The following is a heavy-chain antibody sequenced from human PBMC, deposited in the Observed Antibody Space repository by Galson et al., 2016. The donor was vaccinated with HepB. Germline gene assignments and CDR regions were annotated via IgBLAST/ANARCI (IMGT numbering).Heavy chain of an antibody. Sequence: SVKVSCKVSGYIFTNYGINWVRQAPGQGLEWMGWISVYNGDRKYAQKFQGRVTLTTDTSTSTAYMELERLRFDDTAVYYCARRNAVASDYWGQGTLVTVSS. CDR1: GYIFTNYG. CDR3: ARRNAVASDY. J-gene: IGHJ4*02. CDR2: ISVYNGDR. D-gene: IGHD6-19*01. V-gene: IGHV1-18*01.